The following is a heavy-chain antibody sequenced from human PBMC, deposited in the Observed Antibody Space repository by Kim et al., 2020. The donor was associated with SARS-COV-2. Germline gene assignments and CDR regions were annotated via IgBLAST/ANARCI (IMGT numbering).Heavy chain of an antibody. CDR1: NDSINNYY. V-gene: IGHV4-59*08. CDR2: VHYSGNT. J-gene: IGHJ5*01. D-gene: IGHD5-12*01. CDR3: ARHIGASFDS. Sequence: SETLSLTCTVSNDSINNYYWSWIRQSPGKGLEWIGYVHYSGNTNYNPSLTSRVSILLDTSKNQFSLRVTSMTAADTAMYYCARHIGASFDSWGQGTLVTVSS.